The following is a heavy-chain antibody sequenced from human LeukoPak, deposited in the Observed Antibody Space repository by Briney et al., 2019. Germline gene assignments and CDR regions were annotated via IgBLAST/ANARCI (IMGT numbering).Heavy chain of an antibody. CDR3: ARANDCYDSSGYYCYYFDY. Sequence: SETLSLTCTVSGGSISSGDYYWSWIRQPPGKGLEWIGYIYYSGSTYYNPSLKSRVTISVDTSKNQFSLKLSSVTAADTAAYYCARANDCYDSSGYYCYYFDYWGQGTLVTVSS. J-gene: IGHJ4*02. CDR2: IYYSGST. V-gene: IGHV4-30-4*01. D-gene: IGHD3-22*01. CDR1: GGSISSGDYY.